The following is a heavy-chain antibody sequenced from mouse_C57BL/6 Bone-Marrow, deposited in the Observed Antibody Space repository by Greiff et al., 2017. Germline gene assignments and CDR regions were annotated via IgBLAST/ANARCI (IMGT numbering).Heavy chain of an antibody. D-gene: IGHD4-1*01. J-gene: IGHJ2*01. Sequence: VQLVESGPELVKPGASVKLSCKASGYTFTSYDINWVKQRPGQGLEWIGWIYPRDGSTKYNEKFKGKATLTVDTSSSTAYMELHSLTSEDSAVYFCALTGTYYFDYWGQGTTLTVSS. CDR2: IYPRDGST. CDR3: ALTGTYYFDY. V-gene: IGHV1-85*01. CDR1: GYTFTSYD.